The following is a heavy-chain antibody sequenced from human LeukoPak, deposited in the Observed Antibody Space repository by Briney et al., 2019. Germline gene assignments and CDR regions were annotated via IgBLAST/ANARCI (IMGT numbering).Heavy chain of an antibody. J-gene: IGHJ6*02. CDR3: AKLPRIVIVPAAIHMDV. CDR2: ISGSAIGT. V-gene: IGHV3-23*01. Sequence: PGGSLRLSCAASGFTFSSYAMSWVRQAPGQGLEWVSAISGSAIGTKYADSVKGRFTISRDNSKNTLYLQMNSLRAEDTAVYYCAKLPRIVIVPAAIHMDVWGQGTTVTVSS. D-gene: IGHD2-2*01. CDR1: GFTFSSYA.